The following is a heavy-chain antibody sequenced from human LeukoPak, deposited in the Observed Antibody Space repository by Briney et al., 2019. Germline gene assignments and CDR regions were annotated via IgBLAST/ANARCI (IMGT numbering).Heavy chain of an antibody. J-gene: IGHJ4*02. CDR1: VYTFTIYY. Sequence: GASVKVSCKASVYTFTIYYMHWVRQAPGQGLEWMGIINPSGGSTSYAQRFQGRVTMTRDTSTSTVYMELSRLRSEDTAVYYCAREPTYGSRFFDYWGQGTLVTVSS. CDR2: INPSGGST. V-gene: IGHV1-46*01. CDR3: AREPTYGSRFFDY. D-gene: IGHD6-13*01.